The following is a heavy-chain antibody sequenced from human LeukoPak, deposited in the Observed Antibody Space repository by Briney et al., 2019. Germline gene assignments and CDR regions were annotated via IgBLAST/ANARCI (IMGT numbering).Heavy chain of an antibody. CDR2: INPNSGGT. D-gene: IGHD1-26*01. Sequence: GASVKVSCKASGYTYSDYYMHWVRQAPGQGLEWMGWINPNSGGTNYAQKFQGRVTMTRDTSISTAYMELSRLRSDDTAVYYCARDRWEQYAFDIWGQGTMVTVSS. V-gene: IGHV1-2*02. CDR3: ARDRWEQYAFDI. CDR1: GYTYSDYY. J-gene: IGHJ3*02.